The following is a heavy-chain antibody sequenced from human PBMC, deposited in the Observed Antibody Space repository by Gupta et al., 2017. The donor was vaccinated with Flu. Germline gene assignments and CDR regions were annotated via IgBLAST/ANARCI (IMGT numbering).Heavy chain of an antibody. D-gene: IGHD4-17*01. V-gene: IGHV3-48*03. CDR1: RSRLSIYD. CDR3: ARXEAGNGEYKGGDY. CDR2: LSHFGGTN. J-gene: IGHJ4*02. Sequence: EVQVVESGGALVQPGGSLRLLCPASRSRLSIYDMNWVRQAPGKGLEWVAFLSHFGGTNYYADSVQGRFTISRDNAKNSLDLQMDSLRGEDXAXYYCARXEAGNGEYKGGDYWGQGTLVTVSS.